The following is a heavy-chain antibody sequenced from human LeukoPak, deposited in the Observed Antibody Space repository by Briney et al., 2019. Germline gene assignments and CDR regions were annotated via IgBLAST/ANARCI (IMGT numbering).Heavy chain of an antibody. J-gene: IGHJ4*02. V-gene: IGHV3-49*04. CDR2: IRSGGTT. D-gene: IGHD3-10*01. CDR1: GFTFGDYA. Sequence: GGSLRLSRTAAGFTFGDYAMSWVRQAPGKGLEWVGLIRSGGTTEYAASVKGRFTISRDDSKSIAYLQMNSLKTEDTAMYYCIRIYGNYGIDYWGQGTLVTVSS. CDR3: IRIYGNYGIDY.